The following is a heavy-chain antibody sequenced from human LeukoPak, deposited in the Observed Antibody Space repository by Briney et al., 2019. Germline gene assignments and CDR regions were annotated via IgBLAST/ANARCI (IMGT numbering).Heavy chain of an antibody. D-gene: IGHD1-26*01. CDR3: ARGIVGATTTDY. Sequence: SVKVSCKASGGTFSSYAISWVRQAPGQGLEWMGRIIPILGMANYAQKFQGRVTITADKSTSTAYMELSSLRSEDTAVYYCARGIVGATTTDYWGQGTLVTVSS. V-gene: IGHV1-69*04. CDR1: GGTFSSYA. CDR2: IIPILGMA. J-gene: IGHJ4*02.